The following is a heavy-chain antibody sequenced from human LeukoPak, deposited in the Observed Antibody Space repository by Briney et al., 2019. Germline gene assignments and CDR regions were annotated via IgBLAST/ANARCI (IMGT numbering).Heavy chain of an antibody. CDR3: ARASIAARSYYFDY. CDR2: IYYSGST. V-gene: IGHV4-39*07. J-gene: IGHJ4*02. Sequence: SETLPLTCTVSGGSISSSSYYWGWIRQPPGKGLEWIGSIYYSGSTYYNPSLKSRVTISVDTSKNQFSLKLSSVTAADTAVYYCARASIAARSYYFDYWGQGTLVTVSS. CDR1: GGSISSSSYY. D-gene: IGHD6-6*01.